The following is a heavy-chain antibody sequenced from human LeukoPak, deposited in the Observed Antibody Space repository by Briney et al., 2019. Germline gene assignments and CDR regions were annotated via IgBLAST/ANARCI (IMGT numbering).Heavy chain of an antibody. D-gene: IGHD1-26*01. CDR3: ARRVGRWDFDI. CDR1: GGSMSGYY. Sequence: SETLSLTCTVSGGSMSGYYWSWIRQSPGKGLEWIGNIYDSTNIKKNPSLKSRITISVDTSKKQVSLTLSSVTAADMAVYYCARRVGRWDFDIWGQGTMVTVSS. J-gene: IGHJ3*02. CDR2: IYDSTNI. V-gene: IGHV4-59*08.